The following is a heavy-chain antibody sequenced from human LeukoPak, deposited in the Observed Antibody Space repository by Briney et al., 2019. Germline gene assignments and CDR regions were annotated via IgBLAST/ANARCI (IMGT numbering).Heavy chain of an antibody. V-gene: IGHV1-69*06. Sequence: GASVKVSCKASGGTFSSYAISWVRQAPGQGLEWMGGIIPIFGTANYAQKFQGRVTITADKSTSTAYMELSSLRSEDTAMYYCARALPHRRLMDTTMEQHWFDPWGQGTLVTVSS. CDR2: IIPIFGTA. CDR1: GGTFSSYA. CDR3: ARALPHRRLMDTTMEQHWFDP. D-gene: IGHD5-18*01. J-gene: IGHJ5*02.